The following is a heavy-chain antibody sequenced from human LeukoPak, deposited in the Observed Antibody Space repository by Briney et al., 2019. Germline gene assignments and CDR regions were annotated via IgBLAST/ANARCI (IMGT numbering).Heavy chain of an antibody. CDR3: ARSKYHLLY. Sequence: TSETLSLTCTVSGGSISNYYWTWIRQPPGKGPEWIGYVYYSGSTNYNPSLKSRVTISVDTSKNQFSLKLSSVTAADTAVYYCARSKYHLLYWGQGTLVTVSS. V-gene: IGHV4-59*01. D-gene: IGHD2-2*01. CDR2: VYYSGST. J-gene: IGHJ4*02. CDR1: GGSISNYY.